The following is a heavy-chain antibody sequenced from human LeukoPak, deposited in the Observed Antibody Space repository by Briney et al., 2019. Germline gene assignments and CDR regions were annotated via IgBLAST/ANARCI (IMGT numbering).Heavy chain of an antibody. CDR3: ARSLLSAGSGSYGFDP. CDR2: IYYSGST. Sequence: SETLSLTCSVSGGSISSGDYYWSWIRQPPGKGLQWIGHIYYSGSTHHNPSLKSRVTISVDTSKNQFSLKLSSVTATDTAVYYCARSLLSAGSGSYGFDPWGQGTLVTVSS. CDR1: GGSISSGDYY. D-gene: IGHD3-10*01. V-gene: IGHV4-30-4*01. J-gene: IGHJ5*02.